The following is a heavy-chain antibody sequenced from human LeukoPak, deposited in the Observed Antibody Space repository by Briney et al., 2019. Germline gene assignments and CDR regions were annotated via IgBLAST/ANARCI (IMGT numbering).Heavy chain of an antibody. CDR1: GFTFSSYN. J-gene: IGHJ4*02. D-gene: IGHD2-15*01. CDR3: ARGLGYCSGGTCHHYFDY. V-gene: IGHV3-21*01. Sequence: GGSLRLSCAASGFTFSSYNMNWVRQAPGRGLEWVSSISRSRSHISYADSLKGRFTMSSDNARNSLYLQMISLRADDTAVYYCARGLGYCSGGTCHHYFDYWGQGTLVTVSS. CDR2: ISRSRSHI.